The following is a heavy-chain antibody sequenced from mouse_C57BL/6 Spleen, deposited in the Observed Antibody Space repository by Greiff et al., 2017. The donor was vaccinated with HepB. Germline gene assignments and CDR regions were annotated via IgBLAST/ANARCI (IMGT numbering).Heavy chain of an antibody. Sequence: VQLKESGPGLVKPSQSLSLTCSVTGYSITSGYYWNWIRQFPGNKLEWMGYISYDGSNNYNPSLKNRISITRDTSKNQFFLKLNSVTTEDTATYYCARGNSNFSDYWGQGTTLTVSS. CDR3: ARGNSNFSDY. J-gene: IGHJ2*01. D-gene: IGHD2-5*01. CDR1: GYSITSGYY. CDR2: ISYDGSN. V-gene: IGHV3-6*01.